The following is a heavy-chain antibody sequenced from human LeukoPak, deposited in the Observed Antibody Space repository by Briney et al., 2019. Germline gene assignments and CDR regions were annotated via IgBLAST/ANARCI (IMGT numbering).Heavy chain of an antibody. Sequence: ASVKVSCKVSGYTLTELSMHWVRQAPGKGLEWMGGFYPEDGETIYAQKFQGRVTMTEDTSTDTAYMELSSLRSEDTAVYYCATVNYYDSSGYYGSRYDYWGQGTLVTVSS. J-gene: IGHJ4*02. V-gene: IGHV1-24*01. CDR1: GYTLTELS. D-gene: IGHD3-22*01. CDR3: ATVNYYDSSGYYGSRYDY. CDR2: FYPEDGET.